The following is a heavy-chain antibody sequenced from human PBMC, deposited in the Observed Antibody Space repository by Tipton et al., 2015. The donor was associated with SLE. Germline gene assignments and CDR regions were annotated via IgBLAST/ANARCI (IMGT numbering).Heavy chain of an antibody. CDR3: TREEIQLWFFDY. CDR2: IRSKAYGGTT. V-gene: IGHV3-49*03. Sequence: RSLRLSCTASGFTFGDYAMSWFRQAPGKGLEWVGFIRSKAYGGTTEYAASVKGRFTISRDDSKSIAYLQMNSLKTEGTAVDYCTREEIQLWFFDYWGQGTLVTVSS. CDR1: GFTFGDYA. D-gene: IGHD5-18*01. J-gene: IGHJ4*02.